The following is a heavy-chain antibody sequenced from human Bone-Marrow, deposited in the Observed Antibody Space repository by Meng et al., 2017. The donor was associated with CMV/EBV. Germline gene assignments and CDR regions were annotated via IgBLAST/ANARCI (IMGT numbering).Heavy chain of an antibody. CDR2: IYYSGST. Sequence: SEPLSLTCTVSGGSISSSSYYWGWIRQPPGKGLEWIGSIYYSGSTYYNSSLKSRVTISVDTSKNQFSLKLSSVTAADTAVYYCARDRGDMTTVLFWGQGTLVTVSS. J-gene: IGHJ4*02. CDR3: ARDRGDMTTVLF. D-gene: IGHD4-17*01. CDR1: GGSISSSSYY. V-gene: IGHV4-39*07.